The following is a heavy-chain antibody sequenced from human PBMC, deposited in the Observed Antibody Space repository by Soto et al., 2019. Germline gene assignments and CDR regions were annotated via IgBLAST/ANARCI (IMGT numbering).Heavy chain of an antibody. V-gene: IGHV4-31*03. CDR2: VYYSGGT. CDR3: ARGSDRAKVCWFER. D-gene: IGHD5-18*01. Sequence: SETLSLTCTVSGGSISSGGYYWSWIRQHPWKGLEGMGYVYYSGGTYYNPSLKSRVTISVDTSKNQFSLKLSSVTAADTAVYECARGSDRAKVCWFERWGEGTLVSV. J-gene: IGHJ5*02. CDR1: GGSISSGGYY.